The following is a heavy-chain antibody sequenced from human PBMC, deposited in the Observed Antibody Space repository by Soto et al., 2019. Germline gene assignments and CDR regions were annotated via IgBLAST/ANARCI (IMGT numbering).Heavy chain of an antibody. CDR3: ARGLRYLGP. CDR2: INHSVST. D-gene: IGHD3-9*01. V-gene: IGHV4-34*01. CDR1: GGSFSGYY. J-gene: IGHJ5*02. Sequence: PSETLSLTCAVYGGSFSGYYWSWIRQPPGKGLEWIGEINHSVSTNYNPSLKSRVTISVDTSKNQFSLKLSSVTAADTDVYYCARGLRYLGPWGQGTLVTGSS.